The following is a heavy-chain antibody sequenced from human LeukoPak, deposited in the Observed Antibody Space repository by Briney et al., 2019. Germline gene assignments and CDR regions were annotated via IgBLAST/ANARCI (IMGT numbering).Heavy chain of an antibody. V-gene: IGHV7-4-1*02. Sequence: ASVKVSCKASGYTFTSNAMNWVRQAPGQGLELTGWINTNTGNPTYAQGFTGRFVFSLDTSVSTAYLQISSLKAEDTAVYYCARDNAGNIDYWGQGTLVTVSS. CDR2: INTNTGNP. CDR1: GYTFTSNA. D-gene: IGHD2/OR15-2a*01. CDR3: ARDNAGNIDY. J-gene: IGHJ4*02.